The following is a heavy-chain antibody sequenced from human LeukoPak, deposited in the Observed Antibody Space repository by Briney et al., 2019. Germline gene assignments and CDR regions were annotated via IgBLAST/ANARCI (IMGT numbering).Heavy chain of an antibody. CDR2: FHASGTT. CDR3: ARGDYFDY. CDR1: GGSISSYY. V-gene: IGHV4-4*07. Sequence: PSETLSLTCTVSGGSISSYYWSWIRQPAGKGLEWIGLFHASGTTNYNPSLKSRVTMSVDTSKNHFSLKLSSVTAADAAVYYCARGDYFDYWGQGTLVTVSS. J-gene: IGHJ4*02.